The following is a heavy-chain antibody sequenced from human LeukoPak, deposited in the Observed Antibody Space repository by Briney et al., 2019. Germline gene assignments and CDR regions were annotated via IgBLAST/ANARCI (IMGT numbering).Heavy chain of an antibody. CDR1: GDSVSSNSVT. Sequence: SQTLSLTCAISGDSVSSNSVTWNWIRQSPSRGLEWLGRTYYRSSWYNDYAVSVRGRITVNPDTSKNQFSLHLNSVTPEDTAVYYCARRLTQYDCFDPWGQGILVTVSS. J-gene: IGHJ5*02. CDR3: ARRLTQYDCFDP. CDR2: TYYRSSWYN. V-gene: IGHV6-1*01. D-gene: IGHD2-2*01.